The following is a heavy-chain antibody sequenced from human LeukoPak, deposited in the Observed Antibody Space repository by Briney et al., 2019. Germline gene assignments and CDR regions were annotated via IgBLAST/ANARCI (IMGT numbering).Heavy chain of an antibody. J-gene: IGHJ4*02. CDR3: ARLNWAKSIDY. V-gene: IGHV4-59*08. D-gene: IGHD1-1*01. Sequence: SETLSLTCTVSGGSIISYYWSWIRQPPGKGLEWIGYIYYSGSTSYNPSLKSRVTISVDTSKNQFSLKLSSVTAADTAVYYCARLNWAKSIDYWGQGTLVTVSS. CDR2: IYYSGST. CDR1: GGSIISYY.